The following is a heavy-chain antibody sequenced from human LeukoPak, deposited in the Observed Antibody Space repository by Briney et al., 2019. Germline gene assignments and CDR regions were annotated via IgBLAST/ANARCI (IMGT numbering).Heavy chain of an antibody. CDR1: GFTFGDYA. D-gene: IGHD3-9*01. CDR3: TTGRYIAY. J-gene: IGHJ4*02. CDR2: VKSKSDDGTT. V-gene: IGHV3-15*01. Sequence: GGSLRLSCTASGFTFGDYAMTWVRQAPGRGLEWVGHVKSKSDDGTTDYAAPVKGRFTISRDDSKNTMYLQMNSLKTEDTAVYFCTTGRYIAYWGQGTLVTVSS.